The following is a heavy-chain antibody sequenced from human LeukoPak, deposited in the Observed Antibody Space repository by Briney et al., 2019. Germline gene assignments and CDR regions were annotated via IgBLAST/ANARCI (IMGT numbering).Heavy chain of an antibody. J-gene: IGHJ3*01. V-gene: IGHV4-59*01. CDR1: GGSISSYY. D-gene: IGHD4-17*01. Sequence: SETLSLTCTVSGGSISSYYWSWIRHPPGKGLEWIGYISSIGSTNYNPSLKSRVTITVDTSKKQFSLKMTSVTAADTAVYYCARDPTTVTKGFDVWGQGTMVTVSS. CDR2: ISSIGST. CDR3: ARDPTTVTKGFDV.